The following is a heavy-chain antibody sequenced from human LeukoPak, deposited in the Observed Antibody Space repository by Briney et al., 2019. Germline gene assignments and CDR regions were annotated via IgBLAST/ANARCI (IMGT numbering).Heavy chain of an antibody. Sequence: NPGGSLRLSCAASGFTFSSYAISWVRQAPGQGLEWMGRIIPIFGTANYAQKFQGRVTITTDESTSTAYMELSSLRSEDTAVYYCARDRYGWLQLLSYFDYWGQGTLVTVSS. D-gene: IGHD5-24*01. CDR3: ARDRYGWLQLLSYFDY. CDR1: GFTFSSYA. CDR2: IIPIFGTA. J-gene: IGHJ4*02. V-gene: IGHV1-69*05.